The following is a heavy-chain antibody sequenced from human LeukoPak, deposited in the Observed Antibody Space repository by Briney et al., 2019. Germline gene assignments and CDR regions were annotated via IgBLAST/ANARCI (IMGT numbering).Heavy chain of an antibody. V-gene: IGHV4-39*01. J-gene: IGHJ4*02. CDR3: AGLGYCSSTSCPTDFVDY. CDR1: GGSISSSSYY. CDR2: IYYSGST. Sequence: PSETLSLTCTVSGGSISSSSYYWGWIRQPPGKGLEWIGSIYYSGSTYYNPSLKSRVTISVDTSKNQFSLKLSSVTAADTAVYYCAGLGYCSSTSCPTDFVDYWGQGTLVTASS. D-gene: IGHD2-2*01.